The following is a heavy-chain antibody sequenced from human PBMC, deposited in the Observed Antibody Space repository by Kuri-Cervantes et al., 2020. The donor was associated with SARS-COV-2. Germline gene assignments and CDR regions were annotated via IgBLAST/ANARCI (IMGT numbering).Heavy chain of an antibody. J-gene: IGHJ5*02. V-gene: IGHV1-8*03. CDR2: MNPNSGNT. Sequence: ASVKVSCKASGYTFTDYYMHWVRQAPGQGLEWMGWMNPNSGNTGYAQKFQGRVTITRNTSISTAYMELSSLRSEDTAVYYCARVGYDFWSGPNWFDPWGQGTLVTVSS. CDR1: GYTFTDYY. CDR3: ARVGYDFWSGPNWFDP. D-gene: IGHD3-3*01.